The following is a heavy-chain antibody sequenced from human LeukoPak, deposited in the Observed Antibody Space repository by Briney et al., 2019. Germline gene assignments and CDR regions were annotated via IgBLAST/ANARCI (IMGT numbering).Heavy chain of an antibody. CDR1: GGSISSGSYY. V-gene: IGHV4-61*02. Sequence: SETLSLTCTVSGGSISSGSYYWSWIRQPAGKGLEWIGRIYTSGSTNYNPSLKSRVTISVDTSKNQFSLKLSSVTAADTAVYYCARDGEDHFLHYGSGSYYPYYMDVWGKGTTVTISS. CDR2: IYTSGST. J-gene: IGHJ6*03. D-gene: IGHD3-10*01. CDR3: ARDGEDHFLHYGSGSYYPYYMDV.